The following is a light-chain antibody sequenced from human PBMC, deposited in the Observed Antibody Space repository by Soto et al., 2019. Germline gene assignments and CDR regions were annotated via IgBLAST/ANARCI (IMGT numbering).Light chain of an antibody. CDR3: QHRMTWPLT. CDR2: DAS. Sequence: IVLTQSPCTRSLSPWERAARSFRVSQSVSSSYLAWYQQKPGQAPRLLIYDASNRATGIPARFSGSGSETDFTLTISSLEPEDFAVYYCQHRMTWPLTFGQGTRLEIK. J-gene: IGKJ5*01. V-gene: IGKV3D-20*02. CDR1: QSVSSSY.